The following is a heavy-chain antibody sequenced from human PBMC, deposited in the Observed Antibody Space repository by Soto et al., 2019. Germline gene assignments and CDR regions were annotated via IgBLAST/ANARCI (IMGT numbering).Heavy chain of an antibody. CDR1: GFTFSSYG. J-gene: IGHJ5*02. D-gene: IGHD6-13*01. V-gene: IGHV3-30*18. CDR3: AKDNRMGSSSWSPPSFDP. Sequence: GGSLRLSCAASGFTFSSYGMHWVRQAPGKGLEWVAVISYDGSNKYYADSVKGRFTISRDNSKNTLYLQMNSLRAEDTAVYYCAKDNRMGSSSWSPPSFDPWGQGTLVTVSS. CDR2: ISYDGSNK.